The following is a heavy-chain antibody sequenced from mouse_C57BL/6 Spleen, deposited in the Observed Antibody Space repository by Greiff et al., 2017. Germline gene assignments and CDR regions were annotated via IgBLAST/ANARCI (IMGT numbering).Heavy chain of an antibody. CDR3: ARSKTLGQGSFDV. D-gene: IGHD3-3*01. Sequence: VQLQQSGAELVKPGASVKISCKASGYAFSSSWMNWVKQRSGKGLEWIGQIYPGDGDTNYNGKFKGQATLTADKSSSPVYMQLSSLTSEDSAVYYCARSKTLGQGSFDVWGTGTTVTVSS. CDR2: IYPGDGDT. V-gene: IGHV1-80*01. J-gene: IGHJ1*03. CDR1: GYAFSSSW.